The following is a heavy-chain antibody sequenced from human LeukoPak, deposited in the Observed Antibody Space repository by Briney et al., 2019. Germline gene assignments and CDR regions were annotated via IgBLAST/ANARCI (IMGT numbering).Heavy chain of an antibody. D-gene: IGHD4-17*01. CDR3: ARHSAVTTFIFDY. V-gene: IGHV4-39*01. J-gene: IGHJ4*02. CDR1: GGSISSSYYY. CDR2: IFYSGST. Sequence: SETLSLTCTVSGGSISSSYYYWGWIRQPPGKGLEWIGSIFYSGSTYYNPSLKSRVTISLDTSKNQFSLRLSSVTAADTAVYYCARHSAVTTFIFDYWGQGTLVTVS.